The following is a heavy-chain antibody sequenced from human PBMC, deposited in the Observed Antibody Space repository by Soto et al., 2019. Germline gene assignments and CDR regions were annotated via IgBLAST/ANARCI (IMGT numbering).Heavy chain of an antibody. Sequence: GGSLRLSCAASGFTFSSYAMSWVRQAPGKGLEWVSAISGSGGSTYYADSVKGRFTISRDNSKNTLYLQMNSLRAEDTAVYYCCLAVAGYYYYYGMDVWGQGTTVTVSS. CDR1: GFTFSSYA. J-gene: IGHJ6*02. V-gene: IGHV3-23*01. CDR2: ISGSGGST. D-gene: IGHD6-19*01. CDR3: CLAVAGYYYYYGMDV.